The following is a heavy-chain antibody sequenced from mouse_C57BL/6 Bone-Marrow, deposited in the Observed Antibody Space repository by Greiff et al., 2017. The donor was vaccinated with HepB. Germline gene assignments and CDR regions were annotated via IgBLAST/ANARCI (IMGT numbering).Heavy chain of an antibody. CDR3: ARHKQVRSSYAMDY. D-gene: IGHD1-3*01. V-gene: IGHV5-6*01. CDR1: GFTFSSYG. J-gene: IGHJ4*01. CDR2: ISSGGSYT. Sequence: EVQGVESGGDLVKPGGSLKLSCAASGFTFSSYGMSWVRQTPDKRLAWVATISSGGSYTYYPDSVKGRFTISRDNAKNTRYLQMSSLKSEDTAMYYCARHKQVRSSYAMDYWGQGTSVTVSS.